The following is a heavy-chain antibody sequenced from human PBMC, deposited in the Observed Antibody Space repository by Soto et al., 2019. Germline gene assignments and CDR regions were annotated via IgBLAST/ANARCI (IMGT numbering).Heavy chain of an antibody. CDR3: VTKRAGDY. CDR1: GYTFSNSG. J-gene: IGHJ4*02. D-gene: IGHD6-13*01. CDR2: INPYDVHT. V-gene: IGHV1-18*04. Sequence: QVQLVQSGAEVKNPGASVKVSCTASGYTFSNSGITWVRQAPGQGLEWMGWINPYDVHTNYAQKFQSRVTMTPDTHTGTAYMEGKSLTFHDTAVYYCVTKRAGDYVGQGTLVTFSS.